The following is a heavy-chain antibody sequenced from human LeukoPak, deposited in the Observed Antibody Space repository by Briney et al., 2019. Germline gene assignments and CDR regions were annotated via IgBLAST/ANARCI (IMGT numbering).Heavy chain of an antibody. J-gene: IGHJ6*02. V-gene: IGHV4-59*01. Sequence: SETLSLTCTISGDSITNYYWNWIRQPPGKALEWIGYIYYSGRTNYNPPLKSRVTMSVDTSKNQFSLNLNSVTAADTAVYYCARRNYNYYGLNVWGQGTTVTVSS. CDR1: GDSITNYY. CDR3: ARRNYNYYGLNV. CDR2: IYYSGRT.